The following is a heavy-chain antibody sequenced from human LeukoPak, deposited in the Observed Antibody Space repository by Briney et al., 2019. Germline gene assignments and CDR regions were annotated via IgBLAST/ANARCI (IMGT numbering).Heavy chain of an antibody. D-gene: IGHD3-9*01. J-gene: IGHJ4*02. CDR3: ARAYYDILTGYYSIQYYFDY. V-gene: IGHV5-51*01. CDR2: IYPGDSDT. Sequence: GASLKISCKGSGYSFTSYWIGWVRQMRGKGLEWMGIIYPGDSDTRYSPSFQGQVTISADKSISTAYLQWSSLKASDTAMYYCARAYYDILTGYYSIQYYFDYWGQGTLVTVSS. CDR1: GYSFTSYW.